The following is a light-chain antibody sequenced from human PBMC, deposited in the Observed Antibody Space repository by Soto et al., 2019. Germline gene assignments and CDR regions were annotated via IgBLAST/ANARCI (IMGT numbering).Light chain of an antibody. CDR2: GAF. CDR3: HHYGDSPPET. V-gene: IGKV3-20*01. Sequence: EIVFTQSPCTLASSTGERATLSCRASQSIYSRYLAWYQQRPGQPPRLLIHGAFTRATGISDRFSGSGSGTDFTLTISRLEPEDFAVYYCHHYGDSPPETFGQGTKVDIK. J-gene: IGKJ1*01. CDR1: QSIYSRY.